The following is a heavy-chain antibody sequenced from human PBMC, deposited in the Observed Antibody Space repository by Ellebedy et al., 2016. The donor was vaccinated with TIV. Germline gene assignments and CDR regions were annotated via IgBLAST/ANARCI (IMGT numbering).Heavy chain of an antibody. CDR3: ATLTMVRGVMGYNWFDP. J-gene: IGHJ5*02. Sequence: AASVKVSCKASGYTFTGYYMHWVRQAPEQGLEWMGWINPNCGGTNYAQKFQGRVTMTRDTSISTAYMELSRLRSDDTAVYYCATLTMVRGVMGYNWFDPWGQGTLVTVSS. CDR1: GYTFTGYY. D-gene: IGHD3-10*01. V-gene: IGHV1-2*02. CDR2: INPNCGGT.